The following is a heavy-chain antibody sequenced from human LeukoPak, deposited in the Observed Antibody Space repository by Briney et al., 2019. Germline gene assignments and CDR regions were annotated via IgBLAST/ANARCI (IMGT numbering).Heavy chain of an antibody. CDR1: GYTFTSYG. J-gene: IGHJ6*04. V-gene: IGHV1-18*04. CDR2: ISAYNGNT. Sequence: PGASVKVSCKASGYTFTSYGISWVRQAPGQGLEWMGWISAYNGNTNYAQKLQGRVTITADESTSTAYRELSSLRSEDTAVYYCARGRGYTAMAFYYGMDVWGKGTTVTVSS. CDR3: ARGRGYTAMAFYYGMDV. D-gene: IGHD5-18*01.